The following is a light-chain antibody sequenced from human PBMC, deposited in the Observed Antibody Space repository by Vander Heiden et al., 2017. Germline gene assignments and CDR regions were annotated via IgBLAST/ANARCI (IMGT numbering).Light chain of an antibody. CDR2: DVS. CDR3: SSYTSSNAVV. Sequence: QSALTQPASVSGSPGQSITISCTGTSRDVGGYKFVSWYQQHPGKVPKLMIYDVSNRPSGVSNRFSGYKSGNTASLTISGLQAEDEADYFCSSYTSSNAVVFGGGTKLTVL. J-gene: IGLJ2*01. CDR1: SRDVGGYKF. V-gene: IGLV2-14*01.